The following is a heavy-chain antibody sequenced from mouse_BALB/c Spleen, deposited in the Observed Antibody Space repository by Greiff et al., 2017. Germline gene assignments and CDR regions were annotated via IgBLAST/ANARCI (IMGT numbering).Heavy chain of an antibody. CDR3: AREGYGNYVAWFAY. CDR1: GFTFSDYY. D-gene: IGHD2-1*01. CDR2: ISDGGSYT. J-gene: IGHJ3*01. V-gene: IGHV5-4*02. Sequence: EVQLMESGGGLVKPGGSLKLSCAASGFTFSDYYMYWVRQTPEKRLEWVATISDGGSYTYYPDSVKGRFTISRDNAKNNLYLQMSSLKSEDTAMYYCAREGYGNYVAWFAYWGQGTLVTVSA.